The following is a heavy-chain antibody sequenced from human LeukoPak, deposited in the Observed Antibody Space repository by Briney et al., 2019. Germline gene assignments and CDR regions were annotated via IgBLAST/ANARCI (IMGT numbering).Heavy chain of an antibody. D-gene: IGHD5-24*01. CDR2: VYYSGST. CDR3: ARVGDGYNYYFDY. V-gene: IGHV4-59*01. J-gene: IGHJ4*02. CDR1: GGSISSYY. Sequence: SETLSLTCTVSGGSISSYYWSWIRQPPGKGLEWIGYVYYSGSTNYNPSLKSRVTISVDTSKNQFFLKLSSVTAADTAVYYCARVGDGYNYYFDYWGQGTLVTVSS.